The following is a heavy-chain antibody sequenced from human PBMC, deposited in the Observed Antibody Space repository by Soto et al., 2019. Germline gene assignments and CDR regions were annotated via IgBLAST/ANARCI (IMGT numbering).Heavy chain of an antibody. CDR1: GGSISSYY. D-gene: IGHD2-2*01. Sequence: PSETLSLTCTVSGGSISSYYWSWIRQPPGKGLEWIGYIYYSGSTYYNPSLKSRVTISVDTSKNQFSLKLSSVTAADTAVYYCARDGGYCSSTSCFPYYYYYGMDVW. J-gene: IGHJ6*01. V-gene: IGHV4-59*01. CDR3: ARDGGYCSSTSCFPYYYYYGMDV. CDR2: IYYSGST.